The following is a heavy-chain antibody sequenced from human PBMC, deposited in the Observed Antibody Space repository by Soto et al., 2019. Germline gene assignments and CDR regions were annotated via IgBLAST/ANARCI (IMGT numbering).Heavy chain of an antibody. J-gene: IGHJ3*01. D-gene: IGHD3-22*01. CDR1: GYSFTTYW. CDR3: ARPDRLCTMNEGEPDSLDL. V-gene: IGHV5-51*01. CDR2: IFPDESEV. Sequence: GESLKISCQASGYSFTTYWIGWVRQMPGKGLEWMGFIFPDESEVRYNPSFHRQVTISADRSISTAYLQWSRLKVSDTAMYYCARPDRLCTMNEGEPDSLDLWGQGTMVTVSS.